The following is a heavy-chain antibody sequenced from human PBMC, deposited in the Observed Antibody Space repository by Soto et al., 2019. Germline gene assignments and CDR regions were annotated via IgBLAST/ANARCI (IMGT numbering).Heavy chain of an antibody. J-gene: IGHJ4*02. CDR1: GFTFSSYA. CDR3: AKANYDFWSGFGFWGY. Sequence: EVQLLESGGGLVQPGGSLRLSCAASGFTFSSYAMSWVRQAPGKGLEWVSAISGSGGSTYYADSVKGRFTISRDNSKNTLYLQMNSRRAEDTAVYYCAKANYDFWSGFGFWGYWGQGTLVTVSS. CDR2: ISGSGGST. D-gene: IGHD3-3*01. V-gene: IGHV3-23*01.